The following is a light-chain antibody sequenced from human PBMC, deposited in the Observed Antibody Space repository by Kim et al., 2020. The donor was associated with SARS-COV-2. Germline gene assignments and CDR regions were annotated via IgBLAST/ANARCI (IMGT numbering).Light chain of an antibody. Sequence: DIVLTQSPGTLSLSPGERATLSCRASQNVLTNYLAWYQQKPGQAPRLLIYGTSTRATDIPDRFSGSGSGTDFTLTISRLEPEDFALYYCQQYGGSPMYSFGPGTKLEIK. CDR1: QNVLTNY. CDR3: QQYGGSPMYS. J-gene: IGKJ2*03. V-gene: IGKV3-20*01. CDR2: GTS.